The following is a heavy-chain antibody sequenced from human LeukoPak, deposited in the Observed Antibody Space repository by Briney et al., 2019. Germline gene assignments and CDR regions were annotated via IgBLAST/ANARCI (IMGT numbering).Heavy chain of an antibody. CDR2: VTGDSGTT. CDR3: AREATRGDIAAGYNFDY. D-gene: IGHD2-15*01. Sequence: GGSLRLSCVASGFTFSSFAMNWVRQAPGKGLEWVSVVTGDSGTTHYADSVKGRFTISRVNSKNTLYLQMNSLRTEDTAVYYCAREATRGDIAAGYNFDYWGQGTLVTVSS. V-gene: IGHV3-23*01. CDR1: GFTFSSFA. J-gene: IGHJ4*02.